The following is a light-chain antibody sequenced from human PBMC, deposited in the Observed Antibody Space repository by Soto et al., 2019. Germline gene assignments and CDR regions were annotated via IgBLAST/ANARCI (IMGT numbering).Light chain of an antibody. CDR1: QSIDRW. CDR3: QQYNHYYS. J-gene: IGKJ2*03. V-gene: IGKV1-5*01. CDR2: DAS. Sequence: DIQLTQSPSTLTASVGDRVTITCRASQSIDRWLAWYQQKLGKAPELLIHDASSLESGVPSRFSGSGSGTEFTLTINSLQPDDFATYYCQQYNHYYSFGQGTKLEIK.